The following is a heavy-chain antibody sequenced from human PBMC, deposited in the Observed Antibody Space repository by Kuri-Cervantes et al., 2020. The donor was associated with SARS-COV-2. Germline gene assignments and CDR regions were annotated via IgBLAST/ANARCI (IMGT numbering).Heavy chain of an antibody. D-gene: IGHD3-22*01. Sequence: GESLKISCQGSGYSFTNYWITWVRQMPGKGLEWMGRIDPSDSYINYSPSFQGHVTLSADKSITTAYLQWSSLKASDTAMYYCARQQYYYDSRAYPDAFDIWGQGTKVTVSS. CDR2: IDPSDSYI. V-gene: IGHV5-10-1*01. CDR3: ARQQYYYDSRAYPDAFDI. CDR1: GYSFTNYW. J-gene: IGHJ3*02.